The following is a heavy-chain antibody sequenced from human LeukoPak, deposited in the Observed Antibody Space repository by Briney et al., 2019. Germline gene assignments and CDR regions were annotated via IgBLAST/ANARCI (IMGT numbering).Heavy chain of an antibody. CDR3: ARDPGDYYDSSGYYLPPLDY. J-gene: IGHJ4*02. Sequence: GGSLRLSCAASGFTFSSYSMNWVRQAPGKGLEWVSSINSSSSYIYYADSVKGRFTISRDNAKNSLYLQMNSLRAEDTAVYYCARDPGDYYDSSGYYLPPLDYWGQGTLVTVSS. CDR2: INSSSSYI. D-gene: IGHD3-22*01. CDR1: GFTFSSYS. V-gene: IGHV3-21*01.